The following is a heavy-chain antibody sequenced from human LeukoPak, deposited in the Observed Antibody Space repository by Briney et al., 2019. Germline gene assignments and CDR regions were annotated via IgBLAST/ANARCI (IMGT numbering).Heavy chain of an antibody. J-gene: IGHJ3*02. CDR3: ASTIYGDDAFDI. CDR1: GFTFSNSA. CDR2: ISSGGITT. D-gene: IGHD4-17*01. Sequence: PGGSLRLSCVASGFTFSNSAMSWVRQAPGKGLEWVSVISSGGITTYYADSVKGRFTLSRDNSKNTLYLQMNSLRAEDTALYHCASTIYGDDAFDIWGQGTMVTVSS. V-gene: IGHV3-23*01.